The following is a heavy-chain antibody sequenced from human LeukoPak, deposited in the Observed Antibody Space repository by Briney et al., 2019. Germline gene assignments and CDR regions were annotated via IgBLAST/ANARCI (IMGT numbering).Heavy chain of an antibody. J-gene: IGHJ6*03. Sequence: AGGSLRLSCAASGFAFSSYGMHWVRQAPGKGLEWVAFIRNDGSNKYYADSVKGRFTISRDNSKNTVYLQMNSLRAEDTAVYYCAKDHWGHIVQYYYYMDVWGKGTTVTVSS. CDR3: AKDHWGHIVQYYYYMDV. CDR2: IRNDGSNK. CDR1: GFAFSSYG. D-gene: IGHD2-8*01. V-gene: IGHV3-30*02.